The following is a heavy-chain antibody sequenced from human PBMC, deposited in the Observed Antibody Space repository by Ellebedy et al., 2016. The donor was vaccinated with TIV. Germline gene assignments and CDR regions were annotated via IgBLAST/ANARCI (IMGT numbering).Heavy chain of an antibody. Sequence: PGGSLRLSCAASGFTFSTYTMNWVRQAPGKGLEWVSSISSSSRNMYYVDSVRGRFTISRDNAKNSLYLQMDSLRAEDTAVYYCARDMSYGDYDYWGQGTLVTVSS. J-gene: IGHJ4*02. D-gene: IGHD4-17*01. V-gene: IGHV3-21*01. CDR1: GFTFSTYT. CDR3: ARDMSYGDYDY. CDR2: ISSSSRNM.